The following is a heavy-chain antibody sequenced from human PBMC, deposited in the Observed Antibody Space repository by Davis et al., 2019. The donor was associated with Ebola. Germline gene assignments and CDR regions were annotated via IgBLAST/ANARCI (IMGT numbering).Heavy chain of an antibody. V-gene: IGHV4-34*01. Sequence: PSETLSLTCAVYGGPVSGHHWTWIRQPPRQGLEWIGEFNHIGVTSYSPSLEGRITVSADTSKNEIYLKLNSVTAADTAVYYCARGPYSDWPLGAHWGQGTLVTVSS. CDR1: GGPVSGHH. D-gene: IGHD1-26*01. CDR2: FNHIGVT. CDR3: ARGPYSDWPLGAH. J-gene: IGHJ4*02.